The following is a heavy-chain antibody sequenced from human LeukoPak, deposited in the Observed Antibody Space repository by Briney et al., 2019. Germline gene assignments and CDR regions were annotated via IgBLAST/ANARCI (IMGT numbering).Heavy chain of an antibody. D-gene: IGHD3-3*01. Sequence: SETLSLTCGVSGYSISSGYYWGWIRQPPGKGLEWIGSIYHSGSTYYNPSLKRRVTISVDTCNNQFSLKLSSVAAAGTSVCYCARKYYDFWSGSPNYYYHYYMDVWGKGTTVTVSS. CDR1: GYSISSGYY. V-gene: IGHV4-38-2*01. CDR2: IYHSGST. CDR3: ARKYYDFWSGSPNYYYHYYMDV. J-gene: IGHJ6*03.